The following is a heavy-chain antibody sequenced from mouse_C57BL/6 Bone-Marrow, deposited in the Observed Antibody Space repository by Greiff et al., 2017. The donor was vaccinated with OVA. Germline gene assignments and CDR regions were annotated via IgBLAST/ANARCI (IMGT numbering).Heavy chain of an antibody. CDR2: INPYNGGT. CDR1: GYTFTDYY. V-gene: IGHV1-19*01. Sequence: VQLQQSGPVLVKPGASVKMSCKASGYTFTDYYMNWVKQSHGKSLEWIGVINPYNGGTSYNQKFKGKATLTVDKSSSTAYMELHSLTSVDSAVYYCARMGYYGSFWYFDVWGTGTTVTVSS. D-gene: IGHD1-1*01. J-gene: IGHJ1*03. CDR3: ARMGYYGSFWYFDV.